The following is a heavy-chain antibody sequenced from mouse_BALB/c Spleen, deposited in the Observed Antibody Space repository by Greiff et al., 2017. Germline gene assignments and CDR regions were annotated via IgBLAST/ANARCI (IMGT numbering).Heavy chain of an antibody. CDR2: IDPENGDT. J-gene: IGHJ4*01. CDR1: GFNIKDYY. V-gene: IGHV14-4*02. D-gene: IGHD2-4*01. Sequence: VQLQQSGAELVRSGASVMLSCTASGFNIKDYYMLWVKQRPEQGLEWIGWIDPENGDTEYAPKFQGKATMTADTSTNTAYLQLSSRTSEDTAVYYCNVYDSNYYAMDYWGQGTSVTVSS. CDR3: NVYDSNYYAMDY.